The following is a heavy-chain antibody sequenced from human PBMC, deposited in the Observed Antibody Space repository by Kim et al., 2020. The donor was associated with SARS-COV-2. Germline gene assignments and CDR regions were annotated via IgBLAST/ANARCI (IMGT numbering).Heavy chain of an antibody. J-gene: IGHJ4*02. CDR3: ASEGSSSWYRGFDY. CDR2: IYQSEST. V-gene: IGHV4-4*02. Sequence: SETLSLTCAVSGGSLSSSNWWSWVRQPPGKGLEWIGEIYQSESTNYNPSLKSRVTISVDKSTNQFSLKLTSVTAADTGVYYCASEGSSSWYRGFDYWGQGTLVTVSS. D-gene: IGHD6-13*01. CDR1: GGSLSSSNW.